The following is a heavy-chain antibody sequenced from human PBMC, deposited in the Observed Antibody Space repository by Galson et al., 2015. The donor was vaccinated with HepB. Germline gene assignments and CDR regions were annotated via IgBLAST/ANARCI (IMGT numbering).Heavy chain of an antibody. J-gene: IGHJ2*01. Sequence: SLRLSCAASGFTFSSYGMHWVRQAPGKGLEWVAFIRYDGSNKYYADYVKGRFTISRDNSKNTLYLQMNSLRAEDTAVYYCAKLGCSSTSCYPDWYFDLWGRGTLVTVSS. V-gene: IGHV3-30*02. CDR1: GFTFSSYG. D-gene: IGHD2-2*01. CDR2: IRYDGSNK. CDR3: AKLGCSSTSCYPDWYFDL.